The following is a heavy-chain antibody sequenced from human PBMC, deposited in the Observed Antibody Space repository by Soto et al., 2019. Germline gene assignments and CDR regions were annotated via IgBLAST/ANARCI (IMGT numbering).Heavy chain of an antibody. CDR2: ISYDGSNK. J-gene: IGHJ4*02. Sequence: QVQLVESGGGVVQPGRSLRLSCAASGFTFSSYAMNWVRQAPGKGLAWVAVISYDGSNKYYADSVNGRFPISRDNSKNTLYLQMNSLRTEDTAVYYCARDGYYDFTGYYRYFDYWGQGTLVTVSS. CDR1: GFTFSSYA. CDR3: ARDGYYDFTGYYRYFDY. D-gene: IGHD3-22*01. V-gene: IGHV3-30-3*01.